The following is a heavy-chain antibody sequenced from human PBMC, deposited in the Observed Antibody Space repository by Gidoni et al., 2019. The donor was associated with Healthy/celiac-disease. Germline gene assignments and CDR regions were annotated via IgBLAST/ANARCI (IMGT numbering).Heavy chain of an antibody. CDR1: GCSISSSSYY. CDR2: IYYSGST. CDR3: ARVRVPYAFDI. Sequence: QLQLQESGPGLVKPSETLSLTCTVSGCSISSSSYYWGWIRQPPGKGLEWIGSIYYSGSTYYNPSLKSRVTISVDTSKNQFSLKLSSVTAADTAVYYCARVRVPYAFDIWGQGTMVTVSS. V-gene: IGHV4-39*07. J-gene: IGHJ3*02. D-gene: IGHD3-3*01.